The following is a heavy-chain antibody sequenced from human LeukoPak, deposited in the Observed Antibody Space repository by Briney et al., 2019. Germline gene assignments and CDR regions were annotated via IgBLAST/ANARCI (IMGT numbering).Heavy chain of an antibody. J-gene: IGHJ4*02. V-gene: IGHV4-59*01. CDR3: ARRDGYNSYYFDY. CDR1: GGSISSYY. CDR2: IHYSGST. Sequence: SETLSLTCTVSGGSISSYYWSWIRQPPGKGLEWIGYIHYSGSTNYNPSLKSRVTISVGTSKNQFSLKLSSVTAADTAVYYCARRDGYNSYYFDYWGQGTLVTVSS. D-gene: IGHD5-24*01.